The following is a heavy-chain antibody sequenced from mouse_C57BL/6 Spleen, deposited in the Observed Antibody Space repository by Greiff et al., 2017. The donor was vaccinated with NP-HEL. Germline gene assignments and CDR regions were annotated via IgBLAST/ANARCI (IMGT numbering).Heavy chain of an antibody. Sequence: LVESGAELVRPGASVTLSCKASGYTFTDYEMHWVKQTPVHGLEWIGAIDPETGGTAYNQKFKGKAILTADKSSSTAYMELRSLTSEDSAVYYGTSEVLRGRQFADWGQGTLVTVSA. CDR3: TSEVLRGRQFAD. CDR2: IDPETGGT. D-gene: IGHD1-1*01. J-gene: IGHJ3*01. V-gene: IGHV1-15*01. CDR1: GYTFTDYE.